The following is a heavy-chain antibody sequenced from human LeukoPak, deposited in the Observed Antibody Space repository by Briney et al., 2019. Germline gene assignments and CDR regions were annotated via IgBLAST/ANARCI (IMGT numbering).Heavy chain of an antibody. V-gene: IGHV4-59*01. J-gene: IGHJ5*02. CDR3: AKCPGVPALYNWFDP. D-gene: IGHD2-2*01. CDR2: FHNSGTS. CDR1: DDSISDYY. Sequence: PSETLSLTCTVSDDSISDYYRGWIRQPPGKGLEWIGYFHNSGTSTYNPSLKSRVTISADTSKNQFSLKLNSLTTADTAVYYCAKCPGVPALYNWFDPWGQGTLVTVSS.